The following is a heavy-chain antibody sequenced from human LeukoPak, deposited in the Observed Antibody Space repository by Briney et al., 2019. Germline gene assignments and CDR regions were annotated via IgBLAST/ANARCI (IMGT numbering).Heavy chain of an antibody. Sequence: PSETLSLTCTVSGGSISSYYWSWIRQPAGKGLEWIGRIYTSGSPNYNPSLKSRVTMSVDASKNQFSLKLSSVTAADTAVYYCARTKGYCSGGSCYSSWFDPWGQGTLVTVSS. CDR2: IYTSGSP. V-gene: IGHV4-4*07. CDR3: ARTKGYCSGGSCYSSWFDP. D-gene: IGHD2-15*01. CDR1: GGSISSYY. J-gene: IGHJ5*02.